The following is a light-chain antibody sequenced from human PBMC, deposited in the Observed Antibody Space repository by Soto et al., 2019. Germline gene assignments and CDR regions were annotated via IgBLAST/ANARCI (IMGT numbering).Light chain of an antibody. J-gene: IGLJ2*01. CDR3: SSYTSSSTSVI. V-gene: IGLV2-14*01. CDR2: DVS. CDR1: SSDVGGYNY. Sequence: QSALTQPASVSXXXXXXXXISCTGTSSDVGGYNYVSWYQQHPGKAPKLMIYDVSNRPSGVSNRFSGSKSGNTASLTISGLQAEDEADYYCSSYTSSSTSVIFGGGTKLTVL.